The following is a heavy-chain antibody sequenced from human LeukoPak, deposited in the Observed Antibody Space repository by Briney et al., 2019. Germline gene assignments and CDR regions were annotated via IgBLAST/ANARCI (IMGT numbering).Heavy chain of an antibody. CDR3: ARGVATNRYYFDY. CDR2: INAGNGNT. Sequence: ASVKVSCKASGYTFTSYAMHWVRQAPGQRLEWMGWINAGNGNTKYSQKFQGRVTITRDASASTAYMELSSLRSEDTAVYSCARGVATNRYYFDYWGQGTLVTVSS. V-gene: IGHV1-3*01. D-gene: IGHD5-12*01. CDR1: GYTFTSYA. J-gene: IGHJ4*02.